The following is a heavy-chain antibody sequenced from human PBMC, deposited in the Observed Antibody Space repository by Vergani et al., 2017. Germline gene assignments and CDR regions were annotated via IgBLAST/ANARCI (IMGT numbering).Heavy chain of an antibody. Sequence: EVQLVESGGGLVKPGGSLRLSCAASGFTFSSYSMNWVRQAPGKGLEWVSSISSSSSYIYYADSVKVRFTISRDNAKNSLYLQMNSLRAEDTAVYYCARSRYSYGATNLWGQGTLVTVSS. CDR3: ARSRYSYGATNL. J-gene: IGHJ4*02. CDR2: ISSSSSYI. CDR1: GFTFSSYS. D-gene: IGHD5-18*01. V-gene: IGHV3-21*01.